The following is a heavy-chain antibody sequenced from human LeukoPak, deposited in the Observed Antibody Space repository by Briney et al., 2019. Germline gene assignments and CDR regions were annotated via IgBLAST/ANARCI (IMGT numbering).Heavy chain of an antibody. D-gene: IGHD3-10*02. CDR2: IWYDGSNK. V-gene: IGHV3-33*01. J-gene: IGHJ6*02. Sequence: SCKASGYTFTSYYMHWVRQAPGKGLEWVAVIWYDGSNKYYADSVKGRFTISRDNSKNTLCLQMNSLRAEDTAVYYCARDLHYYVAMDVWGQGTTVTVSS. CDR1: GYTFTSYY. CDR3: ARDLHYYVAMDV.